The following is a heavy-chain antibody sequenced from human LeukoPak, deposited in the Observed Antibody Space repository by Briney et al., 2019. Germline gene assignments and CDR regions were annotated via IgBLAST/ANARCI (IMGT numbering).Heavy chain of an antibody. CDR2: ISPDGTIT. V-gene: IGHV3-74*01. CDR3: ASPTLS. CDR1: GFTFSNYW. J-gene: IGHJ3*01. Sequence: GGSLRLSCAASGFTFSNYWMHWVRQAPGKRLVWVSVISPDGTITNHADSVRGRFTISRDNAKSTLSLHMNSLRAEDTAVYYCASPTLSWGLGTMVTVSS.